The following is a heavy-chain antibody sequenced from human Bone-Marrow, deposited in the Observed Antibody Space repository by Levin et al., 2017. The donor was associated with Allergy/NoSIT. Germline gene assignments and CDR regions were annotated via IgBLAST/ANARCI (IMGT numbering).Heavy chain of an antibody. V-gene: IGHV3-7*01. CDR3: AKASDAPATD. CDR2: IKEDGSVK. Sequence: GGSLRLSCAASGFTFSSYWMSWVRQAPGKGLEWVANIKEDGSVKYYVDSVKGRFTISRDNAKNSVYLQMNSLRAEDTAVYYCAKASDAPATDWGQGTLVTVSS. CDR1: GFTFSSYW. J-gene: IGHJ4*02.